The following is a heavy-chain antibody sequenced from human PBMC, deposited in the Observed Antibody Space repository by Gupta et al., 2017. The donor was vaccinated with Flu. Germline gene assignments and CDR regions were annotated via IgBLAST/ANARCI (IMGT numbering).Heavy chain of an antibody. Sequence: EGQLVESGGGSVKPGGSLGLSCAASGFHFTTTWMSWVRQAPGKGLEWVGRIRNICDGGTADYAAPGMGRFTISRDDSKNTLFLRMTGLKTEDTAVYYCATDKTVYDSAPYFDNWGQGTLVTVSS. CDR2: IRNICDGGTA. D-gene: IGHD5/OR15-5a*01. J-gene: IGHJ4*02. V-gene: IGHV3-15*01. CDR1: GFHFTTTW. CDR3: ATDKTVYDSAPYFDN.